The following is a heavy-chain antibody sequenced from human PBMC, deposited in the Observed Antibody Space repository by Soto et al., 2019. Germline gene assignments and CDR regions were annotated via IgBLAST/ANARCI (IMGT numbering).Heavy chain of an antibody. CDR2: INHSGST. V-gene: IGHV4-34*01. Sequence: PSETLSLTCAVYGGSFSGYYWSWIRQPPGKGLEWIGEINHSGSTNYNPSLKSRVTISVDTSKNQFSLKLSSVTAADTAVYYCARDSRGNSPPWFTSPFDPWGQGTLVTVSS. J-gene: IGHJ5*02. CDR1: GGSFSGYY. D-gene: IGHD2-2*01. CDR3: ARDSRGNSPPWFTSPFDP.